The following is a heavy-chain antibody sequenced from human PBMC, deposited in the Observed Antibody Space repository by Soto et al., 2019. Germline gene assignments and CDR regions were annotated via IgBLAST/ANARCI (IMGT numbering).Heavy chain of an antibody. Sequence: QITLKESGPTLVNPTQTLTLTCIYSGFSFSSVGVGVGWIRQPPGKALEWLALIYWDDDKKYGPSLENRLTVTRDTSKNQVVLTMINVDPVDTATYFCVHRQYSSYFDYCGQGARVTVSS. CDR3: VHRQYSSYFDY. D-gene: IGHD2-15*01. V-gene: IGHV2-5*05. CDR2: IYWDDDK. CDR1: GFSFSSVGVG. J-gene: IGHJ4*02.